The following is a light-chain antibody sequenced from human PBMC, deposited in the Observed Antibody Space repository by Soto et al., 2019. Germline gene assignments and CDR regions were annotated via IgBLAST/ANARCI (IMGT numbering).Light chain of an antibody. CDR1: SSDVGNSNY. CDR3: YSYAGESYV. Sequence: SVLTQPPSASGSPGQSVTISCTGTSSDVGNSNYVSWYQHHPGEAPKLMIYEVSQRPSGVPDRFSGSKSGNTASLTVSGLQADDEADYYCYSYAGESYVFGTGTKVTVL. V-gene: IGLV2-8*01. J-gene: IGLJ1*01. CDR2: EVS.